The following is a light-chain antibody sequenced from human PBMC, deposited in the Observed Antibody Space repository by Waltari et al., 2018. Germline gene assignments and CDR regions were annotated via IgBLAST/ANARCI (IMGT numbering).Light chain of an antibody. J-gene: IGLJ1*01. Sequence: QSALTQPASVSGSPGQSITISCTGTSSDVGGYKYVSWYQQHPGKAPNVIIYEVSNRPSGISNRFSGSKSGSTASLTISGLQAEDEADYYCGSFTATSTYVFGAGTRVTVL. V-gene: IGLV2-14*01. CDR2: EVS. CDR3: GSFTATSTYV. CDR1: SSDVGGYKY.